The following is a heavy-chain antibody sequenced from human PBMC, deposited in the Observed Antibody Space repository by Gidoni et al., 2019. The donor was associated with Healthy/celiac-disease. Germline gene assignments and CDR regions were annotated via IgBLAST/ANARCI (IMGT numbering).Heavy chain of an antibody. D-gene: IGHD6-19*01. V-gene: IGHV4-39*01. CDR3: AREQWLVHYYYYGMDV. CDR2: IYYSGST. Sequence: DGLEWIGSIYYSGSTYYNPSLKSRVTISVDTSKNQFSLKLSSVTAADTAVYYCAREQWLVHYYYYGMDVWGQGTTVTVSS. J-gene: IGHJ6*02.